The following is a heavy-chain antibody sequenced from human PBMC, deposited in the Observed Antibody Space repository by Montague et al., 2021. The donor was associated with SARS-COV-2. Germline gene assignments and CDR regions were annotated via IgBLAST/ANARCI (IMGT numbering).Heavy chain of an antibody. CDR2: IYNSGRT. J-gene: IGHJ5*02. Sequence: SETLSLTCAVSDDSISTSTIYYWGWIRQPPGKGLEWIGSIYNSGRTFYNPSLKSRVTMSVDASKNQFSVRLTSVTAADSAVYYCVRQGEVEPGIAIAATFDPWGQGILVTVSS. V-gene: IGHV4-39*01. D-gene: IGHD2-15*01. CDR1: DDSISTSTIYY. CDR3: VRQGEVEPGIAIAATFDP.